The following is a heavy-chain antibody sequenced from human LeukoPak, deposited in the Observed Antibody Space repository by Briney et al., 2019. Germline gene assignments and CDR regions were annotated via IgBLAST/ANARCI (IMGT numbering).Heavy chain of an antibody. CDR2: IKQDGSEK. J-gene: IGHJ4*02. D-gene: IGHD3-3*01. CDR1: GFTFSSYA. CDR3: ARDYPWYYDFWSGYYSYFDY. V-gene: IGHV3-7*01. Sequence: PGGSLRLSCAASGFTFSSYAMSWVRQAPGKGLEWVANIKQDGSEKYYVDSVKGRFTISRDNAKNSLYLQMNSLRAEDTAVYYCARDYPWYYDFWSGYYSYFDYWGQGTLVTVSS.